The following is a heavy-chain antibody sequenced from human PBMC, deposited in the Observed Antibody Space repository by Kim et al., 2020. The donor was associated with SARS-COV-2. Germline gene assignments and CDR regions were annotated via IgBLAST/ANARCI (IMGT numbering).Heavy chain of an antibody. CDR1: GFSLSTSGMC. CDR2: IDWDDDK. J-gene: IGHJ4*02. CDR3: ARNTPRNDYNSPRFDY. V-gene: IGHV2-70*11. Sequence: SGPALVKPTQTLTLTCTFSGFSLSTSGMCVSWIRQPPGKALEWLARIDWDDDKYYSTSLKTRLTISKDTSKNQAVVTMTNMDPVDTATYYCARNTPRNDYNSPRFDYWGQGTLVTVSS. D-gene: IGHD4-4*01.